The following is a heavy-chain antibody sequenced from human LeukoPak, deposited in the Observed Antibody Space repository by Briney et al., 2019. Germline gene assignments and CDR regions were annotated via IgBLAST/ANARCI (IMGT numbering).Heavy chain of an antibody. CDR3: ARQYGAGYSSTWYFDY. D-gene: IGHD2-2*01. CDR2: IYHSGNI. J-gene: IGHJ4*02. V-gene: IGHV4-39*01. CDR1: GGSISSSAYS. Sequence: PSETLSLTCTVSGGSISSSAYSWGWIRQPPGKGLEWIGNIYHSGNIYYNASLKSRVAISVDTSKNQFSLKLNSVTATDTAVYHCARQYGAGYSSTWYFDYWGQGTLATVSS.